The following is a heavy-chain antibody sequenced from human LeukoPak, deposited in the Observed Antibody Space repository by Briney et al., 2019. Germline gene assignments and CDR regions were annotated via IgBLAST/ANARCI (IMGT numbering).Heavy chain of an antibody. CDR1: GFTVSSNY. D-gene: IGHD2-15*01. CDR3: ARDHPYCSGGSCYSAYYYYGMDV. CDR2: IYSGGST. Sequence: GGALRLSCAASGFTVSSNYMSWVRQAPGKGLEGVSVIYSGGSTYYADPVKGLFTISRDNSKNTLHLQMNSLRAEDTAVYYCARDHPYCSGGSCYSAYYYYGMDVWGQGTTVTVSS. V-gene: IGHV3-53*01. J-gene: IGHJ6*02.